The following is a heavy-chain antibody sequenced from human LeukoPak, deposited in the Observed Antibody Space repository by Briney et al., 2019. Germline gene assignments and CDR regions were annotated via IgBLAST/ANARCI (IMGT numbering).Heavy chain of an antibody. V-gene: IGHV3-23*01. Sequence: PGGSLRLSCAASGFSFVTYAMIWVRRTPGKGLEWVSAISGGGDATYYTDFVNGRFTISRDNSQSTVYLRLNRLRAEDTAVYYCAKLSGTFGTTSRIFDYWGQGVLVTVSS. J-gene: IGHJ4*02. CDR3: AKLSGTFGTTSRIFDY. CDR1: GFSFVTYA. CDR2: ISGGGDAT. D-gene: IGHD1-1*01.